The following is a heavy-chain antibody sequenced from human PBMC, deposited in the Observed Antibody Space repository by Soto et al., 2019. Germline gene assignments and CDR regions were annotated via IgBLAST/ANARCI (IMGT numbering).Heavy chain of an antibody. V-gene: IGHV1-69*06. CDR2: IIPIFGTA. CDR1: GGTFSSYT. CDR3: ASHEGLFGDRPFDY. J-gene: IGHJ4*02. D-gene: IGHD2-21*01. Sequence: GASVKVSCKASGGTFSSYTISWVRQAPGQGLEWMGGIIPIFGTANYAQKFQGRVTITADKSTSTAYMELSSLRSEDTAVYYCASHEGLFGDRPFDYWGQGTLVTVSS.